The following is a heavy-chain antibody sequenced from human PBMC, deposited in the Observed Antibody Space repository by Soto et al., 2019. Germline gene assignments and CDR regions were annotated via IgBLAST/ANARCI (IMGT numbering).Heavy chain of an antibody. CDR1: GFTFSGYG. Sequence: QVPLVESGGGVVQPGRSLRLSCVASGFTFSGYGMHWDRQAPGKGLEGVAIIRYDGSNISYAVSVRSRFAISRDNSKNTLFLQMDGLGAEDTAVYYCARDGVGGTAYWGYLDYWGQGALVTVSS. J-gene: IGHJ4*02. D-gene: IGHD2-8*02. CDR3: ARDGVGGTAYWGYLDY. V-gene: IGHV3-33*01. CDR2: IRYDGSNI.